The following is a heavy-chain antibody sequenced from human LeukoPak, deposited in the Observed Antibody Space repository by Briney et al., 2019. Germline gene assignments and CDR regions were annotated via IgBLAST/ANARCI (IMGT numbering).Heavy chain of an antibody. CDR3: ASNRHSYGCPYYFDY. J-gene: IGHJ4*02. V-gene: IGHV3-23*01. CDR2: ISGSGGST. Sequence: PGGSLRLSCAASGFTFSIYAMSWVRQAPGKGLEWVSAISGSGGSTYYADSVKGRFTISRDNSKNTLYLQMNSLRAEDTAVYYCASNRHSYGCPYYFDYWGQGTLVTVSS. D-gene: IGHD5-18*01. CDR1: GFTFSIYA.